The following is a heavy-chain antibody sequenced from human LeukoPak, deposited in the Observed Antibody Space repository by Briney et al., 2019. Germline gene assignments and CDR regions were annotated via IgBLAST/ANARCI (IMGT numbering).Heavy chain of an antibody. V-gene: IGHV4-34*01. D-gene: IGHD1-26*01. CDR1: GGSFSGYY. Sequence: SETLSLTCAVSGGSFSGYYWSWVRQTPGKGLEWMGEINHSGGTQYNTYLRSRVNISLDTTKNNSYLELTSLTAGDTAVYSFTGDRSGNRCYPDVCDIWGKGTMVTVSS. J-gene: IGHJ3*02. CDR3: TGDRSGNRCYPDVCDI. CDR2: INHSGGT.